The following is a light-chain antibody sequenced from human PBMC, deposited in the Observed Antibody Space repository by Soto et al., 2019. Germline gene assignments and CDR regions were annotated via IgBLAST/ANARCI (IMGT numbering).Light chain of an antibody. CDR2: GAS. V-gene: IGKV3-20*01. Sequence: EIVLTQSPGTLSLSPGERATLSCRASQSVNSNYVTWYQQKPGQAPRLLIYGASSRATVIPDRFSGSGSGTDFTLTISRLEPEDFAVYYCQQYGSSFRYTFGQGTKLEIK. CDR3: QQYGSSFRYT. CDR1: QSVNSNY. J-gene: IGKJ2*01.